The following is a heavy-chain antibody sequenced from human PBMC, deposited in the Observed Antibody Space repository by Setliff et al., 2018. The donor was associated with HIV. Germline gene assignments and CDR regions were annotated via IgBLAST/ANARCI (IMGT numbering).Heavy chain of an antibody. CDR3: ARALDSSADIEGYSDF. CDR2: INPNSGGT. CDR1: GYTFIGYN. D-gene: IGHD3-22*01. J-gene: IGHJ4*02. V-gene: IGHV1-2*02. Sequence: ASVKVSCKASGYTFIGYNMHWVRQAPGQGLEWMVWINPNSGGTNYAQKFQGRVIMTRDTSISTAYMELSRLRSDDTAVYYCARALDSSADIEGYSDFWGQGMLVTVSS.